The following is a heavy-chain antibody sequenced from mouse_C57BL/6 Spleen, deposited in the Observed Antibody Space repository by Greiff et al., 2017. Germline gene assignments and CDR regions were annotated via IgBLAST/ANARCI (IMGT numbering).Heavy chain of an antibody. D-gene: IGHD2-4*01. J-gene: IGHJ2*01. CDR3: ASGDYDYDDYFDY. CDR2: ISDGGSYT. CDR1: GFTFSSYA. Sequence: VQLQQSGGGLVKPGGSLKLSCAASGFTFSSYAMSWVRQTPEKRLEWVATISDGGSYTYYPDNVKGRFTISSDNAKNNLYLQMSHLKSEDTAMYYCASGDYDYDDYFDYWGQGTTLTVSS. V-gene: IGHV5-4*01.